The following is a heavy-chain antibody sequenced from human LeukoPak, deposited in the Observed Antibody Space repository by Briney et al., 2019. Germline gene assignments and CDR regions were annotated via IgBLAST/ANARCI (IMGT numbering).Heavy chain of an antibody. CDR2: ISYSGNT. Sequence: KPSETLSLTCTVPGGSISSYYWSWIRQPPGKGLEWIGYISYSGNTNYNPSLKSRVTISVDTSKHQFSLKLTSVTAADTAVYYCARQGGYIAPLALWGQGTLVTVSA. D-gene: IGHD6-13*01. V-gene: IGHV4-59*08. CDR1: GGSISSYY. CDR3: ARQGGYIAPLAL. J-gene: IGHJ4*02.